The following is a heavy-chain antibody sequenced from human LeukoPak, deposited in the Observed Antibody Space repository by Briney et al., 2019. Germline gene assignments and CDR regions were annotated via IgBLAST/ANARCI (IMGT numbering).Heavy chain of an antibody. CDR3: AKGGYSYGPMYYFDY. CDR2: ISGSGGST. J-gene: IGHJ4*02. D-gene: IGHD5-18*01. CDR1: GFTFSSYA. Sequence: GGSLRLSCAASGFTFSSYAMSWVRQAPGKGREWVSAISGSGGSTYYADSVKGRFTISRDNSKNTLYLQMNSLRAEDTAVYYCAKGGYSYGPMYYFDYWGQGTLVTVSS. V-gene: IGHV3-23*01.